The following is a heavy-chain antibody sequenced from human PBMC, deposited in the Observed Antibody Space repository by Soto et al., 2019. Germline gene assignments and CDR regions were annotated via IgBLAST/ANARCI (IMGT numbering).Heavy chain of an antibody. J-gene: IGHJ4*02. CDR1: GFTVSNNY. V-gene: IGHV3-53*01. Sequence: EVQLVESGGGLIQPGGSLRISCAASGFTVSNNYMSWVRQAPGKGLEWVSLIYSGGSTKYADSVKGRFTVSRDNAKNTLYLQMNSLRAEDTAVYYCTKDGRGSGTHYSSFGYWGQGTLVTVSS. CDR2: IYSGGST. D-gene: IGHD3-10*01. CDR3: TKDGRGSGTHYSSFGY.